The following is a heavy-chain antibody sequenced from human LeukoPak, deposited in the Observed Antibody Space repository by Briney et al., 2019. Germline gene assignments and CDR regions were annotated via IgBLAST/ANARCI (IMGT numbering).Heavy chain of an antibody. CDR2: IIPILGIA. J-gene: IGHJ4*02. Sequence: ASVKVSCKASGGTFSSYAISWVRQALGQGLEWMGRIIPILGIANYAQKFQGRVTITADKSTSTAYMELSSLRSEDTAVYYCARADYGGIRIYYFDYWGQGTLVTVSS. CDR1: GGTFSSYA. D-gene: IGHD4-23*01. CDR3: ARADYGGIRIYYFDY. V-gene: IGHV1-69*04.